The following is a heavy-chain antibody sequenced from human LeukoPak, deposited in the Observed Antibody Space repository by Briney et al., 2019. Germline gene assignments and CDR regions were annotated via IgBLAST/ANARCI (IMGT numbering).Heavy chain of an antibody. CDR2: FHTSGNT. J-gene: IGHJ4*02. D-gene: IGHD2-15*01. CDR3: ARAHTLSCSVGTCPYFLDY. V-gene: IGHV4-4*07. CDR1: GGSIRGYY. Sequence: SETLSLTCTVSGGSIRGYYWNWIRQPAGKRLEWIGHFHTSGNTNYNPSLESRVTMAIDTSKNQFSLRLSSVTAADTAVYYCARAHTLSCSVGTCPYFLDYWGQGTLVTVSS.